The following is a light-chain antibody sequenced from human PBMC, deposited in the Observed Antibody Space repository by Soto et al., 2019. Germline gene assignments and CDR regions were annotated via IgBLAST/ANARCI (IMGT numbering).Light chain of an antibody. CDR3: LQYKNGHT. Sequence: ENVLTQSPGTLSLSPGDRATLSCRASQSFSSSYLAWYQQKPGQAPRLLIYGASIRATGIPDRFSGSGSGTDFTLTISRLEPEDFAVYYCLQYKNGHTLGGGTKVDIK. V-gene: IGKV3-20*01. CDR1: QSFSSSY. CDR2: GAS. J-gene: IGKJ4*01.